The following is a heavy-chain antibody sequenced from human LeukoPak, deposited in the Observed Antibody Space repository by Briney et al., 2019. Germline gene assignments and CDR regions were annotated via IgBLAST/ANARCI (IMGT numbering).Heavy chain of an antibody. J-gene: IGHJ3*02. Sequence: SETLSLTCTVSGGSISSYYWSWIRQPPGKGLEWIGYIYYSGSTNYNPSLKSRVTISVDTSKNQFSLKLSSVTAADTAVYYCARGDRNYDSSGYYLSAFDIWGQGTMVTVSS. V-gene: IGHV4-59*01. D-gene: IGHD3-22*01. CDR1: GGSISSYY. CDR3: ARGDRNYDSSGYYLSAFDI. CDR2: IYYSGST.